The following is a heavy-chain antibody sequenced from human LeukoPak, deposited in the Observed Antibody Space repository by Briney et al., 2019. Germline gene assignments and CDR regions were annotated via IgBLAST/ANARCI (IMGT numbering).Heavy chain of an antibody. Sequence: HPGGSLRLSCAASGFTFSSYGMHWVRQAPGKGLEWVAVISYDGSNKYYADSVKGRFTISRDNSKNTLYLQMNSLRGEDTAVYYCAKGLWFGDPAGAFDIWGQGTMVTVSS. J-gene: IGHJ3*02. D-gene: IGHD3-10*01. CDR1: GFTFSSYG. CDR3: AKGLWFGDPAGAFDI. V-gene: IGHV3-30*18. CDR2: ISYDGSNK.